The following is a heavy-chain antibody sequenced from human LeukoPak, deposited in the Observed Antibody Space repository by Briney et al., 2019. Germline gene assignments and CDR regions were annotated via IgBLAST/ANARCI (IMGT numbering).Heavy chain of an antibody. J-gene: IGHJ3*02. Sequence: GGSLRLSCAASGFTFSSYSMNWVRQAPGKGLEWVSYISSSSSTIYYADSVKGRFSISRDNAKNSPYLQMNSLRAEDTAVYYCAREHSGAFDIWGQGTMVTVSS. D-gene: IGHD1-14*01. CDR1: GFTFSSYS. CDR2: ISSSSSTI. V-gene: IGHV3-48*01. CDR3: AREHSGAFDI.